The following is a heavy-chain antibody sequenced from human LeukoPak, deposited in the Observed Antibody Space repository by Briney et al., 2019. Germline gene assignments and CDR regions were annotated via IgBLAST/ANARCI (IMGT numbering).Heavy chain of an antibody. J-gene: IGHJ3*01. CDR2: ISWNSASV. CDR3: AKDRDCSSGRCSDAFDV. Sequence: PGRSLRLSCAASGFTFDDYAMHWVRQVPGKGLEWVSSISWNSASVAYADSLKGRFTISRDNGENSLYLQMNSLKSEDTASYYCAKDRDCSSGRCSDAFDVWGRGTLVTVSS. CDR1: GFTFDDYA. V-gene: IGHV3-9*01. D-gene: IGHD2-15*01.